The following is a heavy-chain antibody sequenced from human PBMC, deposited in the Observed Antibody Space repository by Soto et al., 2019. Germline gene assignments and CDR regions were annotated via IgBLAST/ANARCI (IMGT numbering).Heavy chain of an antibody. CDR3: ARDLGGWPDY. CDR2: INAYNGNT. CDR1: GYTFTSYG. V-gene: IGHV1-18*01. D-gene: IGHD2-15*01. Sequence: ASVKVSCKASGYTFTSYGISWVRQAPGQGLEWMGWINAYNGNTNYAQKLQGRVTITRDTSASTAYMELSSLRSEDTAVDYCARDLGGWPDYWGQGTLVTVSS. J-gene: IGHJ4*02.